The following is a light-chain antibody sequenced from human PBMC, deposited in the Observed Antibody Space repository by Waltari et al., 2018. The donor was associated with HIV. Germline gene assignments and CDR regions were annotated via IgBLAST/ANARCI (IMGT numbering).Light chain of an antibody. CDR3: QSYDSSLTMV. V-gene: IGLV1-40*01. CDR2: ATI. Sequence: QSVLTQPPSVSGAPGQRVTIPCTGDSSNIGAGYDVHWYQRLPGTAPKLLIFATINRPSGVPDRFSGSSSGTSASLAITGLQAEDEADYYCQSYDSSLTMVFGGGTKVTVL. J-gene: IGLJ2*01. CDR1: SSNIGAGYD.